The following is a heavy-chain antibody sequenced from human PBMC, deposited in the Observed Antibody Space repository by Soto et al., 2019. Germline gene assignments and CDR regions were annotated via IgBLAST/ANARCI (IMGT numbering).Heavy chain of an antibody. J-gene: IGHJ4*02. CDR2: INPNSGGT. CDR1: GYTFTGYY. CDR3: ARTGCSSTSCYFPFDY. V-gene: IGHV1-2*04. D-gene: IGHD2-2*01. Sequence: ASVKVSCKASGYTFTGYYIHWVRQAPGQGLEWMGWINPNSGGTNYAQKFQGWVTMTRDTSISTAYMELSRLRSDDTAVYYCARTGCSSTSCYFPFDYWGQGTLVTVSS.